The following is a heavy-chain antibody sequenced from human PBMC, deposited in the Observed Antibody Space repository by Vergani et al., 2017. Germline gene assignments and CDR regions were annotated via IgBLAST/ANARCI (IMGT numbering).Heavy chain of an antibody. J-gene: IGHJ4*02. CDR2: IYPSDSYT. Sequence: EVQLVQSGAEVKKPGESLRISCKGSGYSFTSYWISWVRQMPGKGLEWMGRIYPSDSYTNYSPSFQGHVTISADKSISPAYLQWSSLKASVTAMYYCAGGAPALLAAAGSELDYWGQGTLVTVSS. V-gene: IGHV5-10-1*01. CDR1: GYSFTSYW. CDR3: AGGAPALLAAAGSELDY. D-gene: IGHD6-13*01.